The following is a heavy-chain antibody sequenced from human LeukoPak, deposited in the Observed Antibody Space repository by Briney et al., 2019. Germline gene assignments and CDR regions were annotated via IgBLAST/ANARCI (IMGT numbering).Heavy chain of an antibody. D-gene: IGHD6-6*01. J-gene: IGHJ4*02. CDR1: GFPFSDYY. CDR3: TRESPYSARGQPSDY. Sequence: GSLRLSCAASGFPFSDYYMSWIRPAPGKGLEWVANIKQDGSEEYYVDSVKGRFTIYRDNAKNSLYLQMNSLRVEDTAIYYCTRESPYSARGQPSDYWGQGTLVTVSS. V-gene: IGHV3-7*01. CDR2: IKQDGSEE.